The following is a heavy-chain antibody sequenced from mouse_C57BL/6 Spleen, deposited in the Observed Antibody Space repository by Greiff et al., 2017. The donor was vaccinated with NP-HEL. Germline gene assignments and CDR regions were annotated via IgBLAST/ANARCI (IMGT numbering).Heavy chain of an antibody. CDR3: ARDRYDYVSGGFDY. CDR2: INYDGSST. J-gene: IGHJ2*01. D-gene: IGHD2-4*01. CDR1: GFTFSDYY. V-gene: IGHV5-16*01. Sequence: EVQVVESEGGLVQPGSSMKLSCTASGFTFSDYYMAWVRQVPEKGLEWVANINYDGSSTYYLDSLKSRFIISRDNAKNILYLQMSSLKSEDTATYYCARDRYDYVSGGFDYWGQGTTLTVSS.